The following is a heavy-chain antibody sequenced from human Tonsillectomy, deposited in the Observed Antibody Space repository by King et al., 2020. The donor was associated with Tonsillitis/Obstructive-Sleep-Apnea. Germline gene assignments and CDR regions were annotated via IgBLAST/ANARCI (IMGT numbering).Heavy chain of an antibody. D-gene: IGHD3-22*01. J-gene: IGHJ4*02. CDR3: ASPYYYDSSGYYY. Sequence: QLQESGPGLVKPSETLSLTCTVSGGSISSSSYYWGWIRQPPGKGLEWIGSIYYSGSTYYNPSLKSRVTISVDTSKNQFSLKLSSVTAADTAVYYCASPYYYDSSGYYYWGQGTLVTVSS. CDR2: IYYSGST. CDR1: GGSISSSSYY. V-gene: IGHV4-39*01.